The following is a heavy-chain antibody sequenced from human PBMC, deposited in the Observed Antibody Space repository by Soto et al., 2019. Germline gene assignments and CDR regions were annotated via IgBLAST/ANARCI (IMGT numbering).Heavy chain of an antibody. D-gene: IGHD2-15*01. CDR2: ISGSGRST. V-gene: IGHV3-23*01. CDR1: GFTFSSYA. CDR3: AKGGGKQCGGGGCYSVRHYYNCMDV. Sequence: EVQLLESGGGLVQPGGSLRLSCAASGFTFSSYAMSWVRQAPGKGLEWVSAISGSGRSTYYADCVEGRFTISRDSSNNTLYLQVDRLRAEETAVYYCAKGGGKQCGGGGCYSVRHYYNCMDVWGKGTTVTVFS. J-gene: IGHJ6*03.